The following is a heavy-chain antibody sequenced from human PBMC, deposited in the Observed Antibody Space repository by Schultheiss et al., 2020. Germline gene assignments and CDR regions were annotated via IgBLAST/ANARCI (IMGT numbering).Heavy chain of an antibody. CDR2: VFTSGST. D-gene: IGHD3-10*01. V-gene: IGHV4-61*02. CDR1: GDSTSSATYY. Sequence: SETLSLTCSVSGDSTSSATYYWNWIRQPAGKGLEWIGRVFTSGSTNYNPSLKSRVTMSVDTSKNQFSLRLSSVTAADTAVYYCRGVKLDYYYYGMDVWGQGTTVTVSS. CDR3: RGVKLDYYYYGMDV. J-gene: IGHJ6*02.